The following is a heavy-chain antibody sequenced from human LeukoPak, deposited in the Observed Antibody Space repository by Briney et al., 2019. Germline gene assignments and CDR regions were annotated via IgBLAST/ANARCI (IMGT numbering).Heavy chain of an antibody. D-gene: IGHD2-15*01. J-gene: IGHJ4*02. Sequence: SETLSLTCTVSGDSVSNYYWSWIRLPPRKGLEWIGYVDKSGSTNYNPSLKSRVTISVDTSKNQLSLKLNSMTAADTAVYYCARVPPWRCNDGTCYPIFDSWGQGTLVTVSS. V-gene: IGHV4-59*02. CDR1: GDSVSNYY. CDR3: ARVPPWRCNDGTCYPIFDS. CDR2: VDKSGST.